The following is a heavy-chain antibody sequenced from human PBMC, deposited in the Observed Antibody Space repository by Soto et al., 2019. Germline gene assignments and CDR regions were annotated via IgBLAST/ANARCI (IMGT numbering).Heavy chain of an antibody. CDR1: GYAFTSYY. CDR2: INPSGGST. D-gene: IGHD6-13*01. Sequence: ASVNGYCKRAGYAFTSYYVDWVRQYHGQGLEWMGIINPSGGSTSYAQKFQGRVTMTRDTSTSTVYMELSSLRSEDTAVYYCARVYSSSWNYGMDVWGQGATVTVSS. V-gene: IGHV1-46*01. J-gene: IGHJ6*02. CDR3: ARVYSSSWNYGMDV.